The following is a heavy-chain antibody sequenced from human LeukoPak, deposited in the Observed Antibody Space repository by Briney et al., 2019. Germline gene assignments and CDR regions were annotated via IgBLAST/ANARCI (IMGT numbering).Heavy chain of an antibody. D-gene: IGHD3-10*01. Sequence: PSETLSLTCTVSGGSISSNTYYWGWIRQPPGKELEWIVHIFYGGSTSYNPSLKSRVSISIDRSKSQFSLRLSSVTATDTAVYYCARDKGGFLYFGEYDPWGQGTLVTVSS. V-gene: IGHV4-39*02. J-gene: IGHJ5*02. CDR2: IFYGGST. CDR3: ARDKGGFLYFGEYDP. CDR1: GGSISSNTYY.